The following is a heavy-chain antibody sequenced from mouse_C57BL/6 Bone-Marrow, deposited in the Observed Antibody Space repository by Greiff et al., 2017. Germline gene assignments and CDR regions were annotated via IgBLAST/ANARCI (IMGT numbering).Heavy chain of an antibody. V-gene: IGHV2-2*01. CDR3: ARLRGDYAMDY. D-gene: IGHD2-12*01. CDR2: IWSGGST. CDR1: GFSLTSYG. J-gene: IGHJ4*01. Sequence: VKLMESGPGLVQPSQSLSITCTVSGFSLTSYGVHWVRQSPGKGLEWLGVIWSGGSTDYNAAFISRLSISKDNSKSQVFFQMNSLQADDTAIYYCARLRGDYAMDYWGQGTSVTVSS.